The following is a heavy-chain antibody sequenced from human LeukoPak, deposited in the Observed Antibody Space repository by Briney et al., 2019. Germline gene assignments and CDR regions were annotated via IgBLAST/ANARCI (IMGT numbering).Heavy chain of an antibody. CDR1: VGTFSSYA. V-gene: IGHV1-69*13. CDR2: IIPIFGTA. J-gene: IGHJ5*02. Sequence: SVKVSCKASVGTFSSYAISWVRQAPGQGLEWMGGIIPIFGTANYAQKFQGRVTITADESTSTAYMELSSLRSEDTAVYYCARDLETAMAFDPWGQGTLVTVSS. D-gene: IGHD5-18*01. CDR3: ARDLETAMAFDP.